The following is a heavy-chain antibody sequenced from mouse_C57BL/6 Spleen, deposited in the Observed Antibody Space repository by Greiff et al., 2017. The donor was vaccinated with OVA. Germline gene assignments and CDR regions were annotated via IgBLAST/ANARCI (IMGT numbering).Heavy chain of an antibody. D-gene: IGHD2-4*01. J-gene: IGHJ1*03. CDR1: GYTFTNYW. CDR3: ARSGITSWYFDV. Sequence: VQLQQSGAELVRPGTSVKMSCKASGYTFTNYWIGWAKQRPGHGLEWIGDIYPGGGYTNYNEKLKGKATLTADKSSSTAYMQFSSLTSEDSAIYYCARSGITSWYFDVWGTGTTVTVSS. V-gene: IGHV1-63*01. CDR2: IYPGGGYT.